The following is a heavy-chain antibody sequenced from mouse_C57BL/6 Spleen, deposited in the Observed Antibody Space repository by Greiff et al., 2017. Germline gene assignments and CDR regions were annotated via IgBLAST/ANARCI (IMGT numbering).Heavy chain of an antibody. D-gene: IGHD4-1*01. CDR1: GYTFTDYN. Sequence: VQLQQSGPELVKPGASVKIPCKASGYTFTDYNMDWVKQSHGQSLEWIGDINPNNGGTNYNQKFKGKATLTVDKSSSTAYMGLRSLTSEDTAVYYCASENNWGGKWYFDVWGTGTTVTVSS. CDR3: ASENNWGGKWYFDV. V-gene: IGHV1-18*01. CDR2: INPNNGGT. J-gene: IGHJ1*03.